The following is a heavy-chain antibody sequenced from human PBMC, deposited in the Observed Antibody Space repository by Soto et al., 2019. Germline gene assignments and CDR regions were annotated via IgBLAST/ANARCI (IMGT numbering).Heavy chain of an antibody. V-gene: IGHV3-53*01. Sequence: EVQLVESGGGLIQPGGSLRLSCAVSGFTVSNNYMSWVRQAPGKGLEGVSVIYSGGYTAYGDSVKGRFTISRDNSKNTLYLKMHLRSADDTALFLFPAHPGGGGYWGQGTLVTVSS. D-gene: IGHD3-3*01. J-gene: IGHJ4*02. CDR2: IYSGGYT. CDR1: GFTVSNNY. CDR3: PAHPGGGGY.